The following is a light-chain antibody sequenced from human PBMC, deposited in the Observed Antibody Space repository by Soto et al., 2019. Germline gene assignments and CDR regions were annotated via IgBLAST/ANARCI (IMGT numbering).Light chain of an antibody. CDR2: GAS. CDR3: QQYDDWPET. CDR1: QNVRSN. J-gene: IGKJ1*01. Sequence: EIWLPQSPGTMSLSPGERTTLSCRASQNVRSNLAWYQQKPGQAPRLLIYGASTRATGIPARFSGRGSGTEFILSISSLQSEDFAVYYCQQYDDWPETFGQGTKVEIK. V-gene: IGKV3-15*01.